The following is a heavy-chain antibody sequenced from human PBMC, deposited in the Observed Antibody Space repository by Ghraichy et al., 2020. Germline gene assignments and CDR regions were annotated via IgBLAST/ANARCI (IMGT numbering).Heavy chain of an antibody. D-gene: IGHD5-24*01. Sequence: GGSLRLSCAASGFTFSSYGMHWVRQAPGKGLEWVAVIWYDGSNKYYADSVKGRFTISRDNSKNTLYLQMNSLRAEDTAVYYCARDMGWLQNLHGMDVWGQGTTVTVSS. CDR3: ARDMGWLQNLHGMDV. CDR1: GFTFSSYG. CDR2: IWYDGSNK. J-gene: IGHJ6*02. V-gene: IGHV3-33*01.